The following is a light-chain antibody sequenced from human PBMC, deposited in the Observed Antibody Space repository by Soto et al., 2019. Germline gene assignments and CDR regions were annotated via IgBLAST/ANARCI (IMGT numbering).Light chain of an antibody. CDR1: SSDIGAYNY. J-gene: IGLJ2*01. CDR2: EVS. CDR3: SAYTRTSTLVV. Sequence: QSVLTQPASVSGSPGQSITISCTGTSSDIGAYNYVSWYQQHPGKVPKLMIYEVSKRPSGVSNRFSGAKSGNTASLTISGLQPGDEADYYCSAYTRTSTLVVFGGGTKLTVL. V-gene: IGLV2-14*01.